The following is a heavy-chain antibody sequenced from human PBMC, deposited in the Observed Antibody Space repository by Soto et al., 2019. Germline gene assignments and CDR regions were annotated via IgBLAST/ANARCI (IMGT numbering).Heavy chain of an antibody. CDR3: ARQRSDILTGYYQYYFDY. CDR1: GGSISSSSYY. V-gene: IGHV4-39*01. CDR2: IYYSGST. J-gene: IGHJ4*02. Sequence: SETLSLTCTVSGGSISSSSYYWGWIRQPPGKGLEWIGSIYYSGSTYYNQYLKSRVNISVDTSKNKISLKLSSVTAADTAVYYCARQRSDILTGYYQYYFDYWGQGTLVTVS. D-gene: IGHD3-9*01.